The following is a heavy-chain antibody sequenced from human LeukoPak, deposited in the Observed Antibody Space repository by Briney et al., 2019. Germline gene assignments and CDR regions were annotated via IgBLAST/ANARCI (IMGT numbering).Heavy chain of an antibody. CDR1: GGSFSGYY. V-gene: IGHV4-34*01. CDR3: ARLAYYYGSGTYYIGDFDY. J-gene: IGHJ4*02. Sequence: PSETLSLNCAVYGGSFSGYYWSWIRQPPGKGLEWIGEINHSGSTNYNPSLKSRVTISVDTSKNQFSLKLSSVTAADTAVYYCARLAYYYGSGTYYIGDFDYWGQGTLVTVSS. CDR2: INHSGST. D-gene: IGHD3-10*01.